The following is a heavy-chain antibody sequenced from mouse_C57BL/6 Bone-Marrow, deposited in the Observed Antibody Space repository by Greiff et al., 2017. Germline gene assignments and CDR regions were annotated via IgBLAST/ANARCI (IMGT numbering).Heavy chain of an antibody. D-gene: IGHD2-3*01. CDR3: ARSFDGYLLYWYFDV. CDR2: IDPANGNT. Sequence: EVQLQQSVAELVRPGASVKLSCTASGFNIKNTYMHWVKQRPEQGLEWIGRIDPANGNTKYAPKFQGKATITAYTSSNTGYLQLSSLTSEDTAIYYCARSFDGYLLYWYFDVWGTGTTVTVSS. J-gene: IGHJ1*03. CDR1: GFNIKNTY. V-gene: IGHV14-3*01.